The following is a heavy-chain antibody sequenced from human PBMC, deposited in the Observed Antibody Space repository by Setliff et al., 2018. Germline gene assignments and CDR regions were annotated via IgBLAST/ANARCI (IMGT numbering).Heavy chain of an antibody. V-gene: IGHV4-4*02. D-gene: IGHD2-2*01. CDR2: IYHSGST. CDR1: GGSISSSNW. J-gene: IGHJ6*02. Sequence: SETLSLTCAVSGGSISSSNWWSWVRQPPGKGLEWIGEIYHSGSTSYNPSLKSRVTISVDKSKNQFSLKLSSVTAADTAVYYCARERGLGYCSSTSCRYYYYGMDVWGQGTTVTVSS. CDR3: ARERGLGYCSSTSCRYYYYGMDV.